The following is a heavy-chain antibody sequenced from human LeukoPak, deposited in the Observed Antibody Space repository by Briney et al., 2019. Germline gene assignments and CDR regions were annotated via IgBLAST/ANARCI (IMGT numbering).Heavy chain of an antibody. Sequence: GGSLRLSCAASGFTFSSYSMNWVRQAPGKGLEWVSSISSGSSFIYYADSLKGRFTISRDNAKNSLYLQMNSLRAEDTAVYYCAREYYGDYDPDAFDIWGQGTMVTVSS. CDR2: ISSGSSFI. CDR1: GFTFSSYS. D-gene: IGHD4-17*01. CDR3: AREYYGDYDPDAFDI. J-gene: IGHJ3*02. V-gene: IGHV3-21*01.